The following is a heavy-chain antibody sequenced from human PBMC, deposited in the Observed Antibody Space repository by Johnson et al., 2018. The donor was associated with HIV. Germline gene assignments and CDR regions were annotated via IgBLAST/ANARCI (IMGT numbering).Heavy chain of an antibody. Sequence: EVQLVESGGGLVQPGGSLRLSCAASGFTFSSYGMSWVRQAPGKGLEWVSGVTGTGGDTYYAESVKGRFTISRDNSKNTLFLQMNSLRAEDTAVYYCVRRFYDSSAFDIWGQGTLVTVSS. V-gene: IGHV3-23*04. CDR2: VTGTGGDT. J-gene: IGHJ3*02. CDR1: GFTFSSYG. D-gene: IGHD3-22*01. CDR3: VRRFYDSSAFDI.